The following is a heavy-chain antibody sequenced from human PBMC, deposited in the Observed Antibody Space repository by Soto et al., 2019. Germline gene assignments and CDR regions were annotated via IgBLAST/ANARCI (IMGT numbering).Heavy chain of an antibody. D-gene: IGHD6-13*01. J-gene: IGHJ4*02. V-gene: IGHV3-30*18. CDR2: ISYDGSNK. Sequence: GGSLRLSCAASGFTLCSYGMHWVRQAPGKGLEWVAVISYDGSNKYYADSVKGRFTISRDNSKNTLYLQMNSPRAEDTAVYYCAKMYSPDGNYWGQGTLVTVSS. CDR1: GFTLCSYG. CDR3: AKMYSPDGNY.